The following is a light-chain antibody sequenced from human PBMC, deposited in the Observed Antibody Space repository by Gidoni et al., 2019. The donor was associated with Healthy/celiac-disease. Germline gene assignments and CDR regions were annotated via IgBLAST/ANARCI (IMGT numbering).Light chain of an antibody. CDR1: QSLLHSNGYNY. Sequence: VMTYPQLLLLVTPGEPASISCRSSQSLLHSNGYNYLAWYLQKPGQSPQLLIYLGSNRASGVPDKFCSGRSGANFTLKISRVEAEDVGVYYYMQALQTPPSFXRXTKLXIK. J-gene: IGKJ2*03. CDR3: MQALQTPPS. V-gene: IGKV2-28*01. CDR2: LGS.